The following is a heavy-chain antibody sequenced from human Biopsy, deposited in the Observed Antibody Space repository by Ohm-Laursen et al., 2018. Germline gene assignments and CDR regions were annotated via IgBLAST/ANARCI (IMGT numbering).Heavy chain of an antibody. CDR1: GGSFTGHY. J-gene: IGHJ4*02. D-gene: IGHD4-23*01. V-gene: IGHV4-59*11. CDR2: ISCTGYT. Sequence: ALSLTCTVSGGSFTGHYWSWIRQPPGKGLEWVGHISCTGYTSYNASLKSRVTISVDTSRNHFSLRLSSLTAADTAVYYCARGSNDSGGLYFPRWGQGTLLTVSS. CDR3: ARGSNDSGGLYFPR.